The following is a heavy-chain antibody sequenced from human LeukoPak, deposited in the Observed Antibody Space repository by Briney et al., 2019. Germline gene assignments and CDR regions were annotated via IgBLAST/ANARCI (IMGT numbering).Heavy chain of an antibody. V-gene: IGHV4-4*07. CDR1: DAAVSGYY. CDR2: LYNIGST. Sequence: SETLSLTCTVSDAAVSGYYWSWIRLPAGKGLEWIGRLYNIGSTNCNPSLKSRVTMSVETSKSQLSTRPNSVTAAATPDYYCTRDLGSGDYVFFDSWGQGTRVIVSS. CDR3: TRDLGSGDYVFFDS. D-gene: IGHD4-17*01. J-gene: IGHJ4*02.